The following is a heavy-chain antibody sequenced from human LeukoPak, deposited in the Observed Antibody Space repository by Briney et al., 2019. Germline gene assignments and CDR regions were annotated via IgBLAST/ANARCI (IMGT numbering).Heavy chain of an antibody. Sequence: PGGSLRLSCPASGXTFDDYAMHWVRQAPGKGLEWVSLISGDGGDTYYADSVKGRFTISRDNSKNSLYLQMNSLRTEDTALYYCTKGIGGSGYYGVDYWGQGTLVTVSS. CDR3: TKGIGGSGYYGVDY. CDR1: GXTFDDYA. D-gene: IGHD3-3*01. V-gene: IGHV3-43*02. J-gene: IGHJ4*02. CDR2: ISGDGGDT.